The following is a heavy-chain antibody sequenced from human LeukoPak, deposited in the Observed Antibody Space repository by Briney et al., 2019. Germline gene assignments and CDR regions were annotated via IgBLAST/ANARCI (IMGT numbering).Heavy chain of an antibody. J-gene: IGHJ4*02. CDR3: AKGSYYDSSGSFYFDY. CDR1: GFTFSSYA. CDR2: ISGSGDNT. V-gene: IGHV3-23*01. Sequence: GGSLRLSCVVSGFTFSSYAMSWVRQAPGKGLEWVSGISGSGDNTYYADSVKGRFTISRDNSKNTLYVQMNSLGTEDTAAYYCAKGSYYDSSGSFYFDYWGQGTLVTVSS. D-gene: IGHD3-22*01.